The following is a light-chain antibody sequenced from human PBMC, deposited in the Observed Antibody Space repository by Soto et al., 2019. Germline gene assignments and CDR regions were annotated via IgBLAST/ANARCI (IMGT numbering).Light chain of an antibody. V-gene: IGKV3D-15*01. Sequence: VVMTQSPATLSVSPGEGATISCRASQSVNVHLAWYQQKPGQAPRLLIYGASTRATGIPARFSGSGSGTKFTLTISSLQSEDFAVYYCQQYNNWPPYTFGQGTKLEIK. J-gene: IGKJ2*01. CDR2: GAS. CDR1: QSVNVH. CDR3: QQYNNWPPYT.